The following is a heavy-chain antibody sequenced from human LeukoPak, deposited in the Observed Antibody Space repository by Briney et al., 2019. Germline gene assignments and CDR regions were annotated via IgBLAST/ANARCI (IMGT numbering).Heavy chain of an antibody. J-gene: IGHJ4*02. CDR2: IYYSGST. V-gene: IGHV4-39*01. Sequence: SETLSLTCTVSGGSISSSSYYWGWIRQPPGKGLEWIGSIYYSGSTYYNPSLKSRVTISVDTSNNQFSLKVRSVTAADTAVYYCARHLVADYLGRNDWDYWGQGTLVTVSS. CDR3: ARHLVADYLGRNDWDY. D-gene: IGHD2-15*01. CDR1: GGSISSSSYY.